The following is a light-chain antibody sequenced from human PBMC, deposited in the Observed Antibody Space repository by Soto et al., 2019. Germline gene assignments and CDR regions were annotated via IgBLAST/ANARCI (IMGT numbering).Light chain of an antibody. Sequence: AIQMTQSPSSLSASVGDRVTITCRAIQGISHGLGWYQQKPWKAPKLLIFAASSLQSGVPSRFSGSGSGTDFTLTISGLQAEDFATYFCLQDDSFPWTFGQGTRVEIK. CDR2: AAS. CDR3: LQDDSFPWT. V-gene: IGKV1-6*01. CDR1: QGISHG. J-gene: IGKJ1*01.